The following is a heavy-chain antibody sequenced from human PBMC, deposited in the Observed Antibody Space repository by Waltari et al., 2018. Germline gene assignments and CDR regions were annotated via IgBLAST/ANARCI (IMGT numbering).Heavy chain of an antibody. D-gene: IGHD2-8*01. J-gene: IGHJ4*02. CDR1: GFTFSSHW. V-gene: IGHV3-74*01. CDR2: INRDGSST. Sequence: EVQLVESGGGLVQPGGSLRLSCAASGFTFSSHWMQWARKAPGKGLVWVSRINRDGSSTSYADSVKGRFTISRDNAKNTLYLQMNSLRAEDTSVYYCARLYEKRTRDYWGQGTLVTVSS. CDR3: ARLYEKRTRDY.